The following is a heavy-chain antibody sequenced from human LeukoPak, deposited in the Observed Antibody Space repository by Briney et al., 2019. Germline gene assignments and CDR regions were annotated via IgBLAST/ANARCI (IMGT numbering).Heavy chain of an antibody. CDR1: GGSFSGYY. CDR2: INHSGST. D-gene: IGHD3-3*01. V-gene: IGHV4-34*01. Sequence: PSETLSLTCAVYGGSFSGYYWSWIRQPPGKGLEWIGEINHSGSTNYNPSLKSRVTISVDTSKNQFSLKLSSVTAADTAVYYCARGNKYDFWSGYYVPRFDYWGQGTLVTVSS. J-gene: IGHJ4*02. CDR3: ARGNKYDFWSGYYVPRFDY.